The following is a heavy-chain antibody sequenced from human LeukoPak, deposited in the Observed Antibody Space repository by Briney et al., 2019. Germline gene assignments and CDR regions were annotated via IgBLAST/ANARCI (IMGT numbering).Heavy chain of an antibody. CDR2: VTGSGGSS. CDR1: GFTFRTYA. CDR3: AKEGIAAPLYYFDS. Sequence: GASLRLSCAASGFTFRTYAMSWVRQAPGKGLEWVSTVTGSGGSSYYAASVKGRFTISRDNSRNTLFLQMNSLRAEDTAVYYCAKEGIAAPLYYFDSWGQGNLVTVSS. D-gene: IGHD6-13*01. J-gene: IGHJ4*02. V-gene: IGHV3-23*01.